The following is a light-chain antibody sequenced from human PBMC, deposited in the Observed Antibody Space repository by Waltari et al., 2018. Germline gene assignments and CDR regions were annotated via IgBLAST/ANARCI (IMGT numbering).Light chain of an antibody. CDR2: DVS. V-gene: IGLV2-14*03. CDR1: SSDVGGYNY. CDR3: SSYSSSSTLVV. Sequence: QSALTQPASVSGSPGQSITISCTGTSSDVGGYNYVSWYQQHPGKAPKLMIYDVSNRPSGVSNRFAGSKSGNTPSLTSSGLQAEDEADYHCSSYSSSSTLVVFGGGTKLTVL. J-gene: IGLJ2*01.